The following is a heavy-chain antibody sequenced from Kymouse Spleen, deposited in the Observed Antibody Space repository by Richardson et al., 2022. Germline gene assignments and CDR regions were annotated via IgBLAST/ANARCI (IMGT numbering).Heavy chain of an antibody. Sequence: QLQLQESGPGLVKPSETLSLTCTVSGGSISSSSYYWGWIRQPPGKGLEWIGSIYYSGSTYYNPSLKSRVTISVDTSKNQFSLKLSSVTAADTAVYYCARTYYDILTGYYTYFDYWGQGTLVTVSS. CDR1: GGSISSSSYY. CDR3: ARTYYDILTGYYTYFDY. CDR2: IYYSGST. D-gene: IGHD3-9*01. J-gene: IGHJ4*02. V-gene: IGHV4-39*01.